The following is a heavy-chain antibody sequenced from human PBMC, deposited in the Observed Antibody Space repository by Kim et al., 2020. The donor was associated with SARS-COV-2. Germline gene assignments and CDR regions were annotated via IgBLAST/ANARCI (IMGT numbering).Heavy chain of an antibody. V-gene: IGHV4-31*03. Sequence: SETLSLTCTVSGVSISSGGYYWSWIRQHPGKVLVWIGYIYYSGSTYYNPFLKSRVTISVDTTKNQFSLKLSSMTAADTAVYYFARVICSSTSCYVHWFDTWGQGTMVTVSS. J-gene: IGHJ5*02. CDR3: ARVICSSTSCYVHWFDT. D-gene: IGHD2-2*01. CDR1: GVSISSGGYY. CDR2: IYYSGST.